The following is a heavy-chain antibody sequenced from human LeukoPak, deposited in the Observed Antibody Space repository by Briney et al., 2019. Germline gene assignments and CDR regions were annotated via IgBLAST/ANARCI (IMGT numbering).Heavy chain of an antibody. Sequence: SETLCLTCTVSGGSISSYYSSWIRQPPGKGLEWIGYIYYSGSTNYNPSLKSRVTISVDTSKNQFSLKLSSVTAADTAVYYCARGPRITMVRGVIIDSDPLGCYDYWGQGTLVTVSS. J-gene: IGHJ4*02. D-gene: IGHD3-10*01. CDR3: ARGPRITMVRGVIIDSDPLGCYDY. CDR2: IYYSGST. CDR1: GGSISSYY. V-gene: IGHV4-59*01.